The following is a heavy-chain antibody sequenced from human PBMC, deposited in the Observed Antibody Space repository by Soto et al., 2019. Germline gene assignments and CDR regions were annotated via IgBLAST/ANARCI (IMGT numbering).Heavy chain of an antibody. CDR3: ASSVAKYYYYGMDV. CDR1: GGTFSSYA. Sequence: SVKVSCKASGGTFSSYAISWVRQAPGQGLEWMGGIIPIFGTANYAQKFQGRVTITADESTSTAYMELSSLRSEDTAVYYCASSVAKYYYYGMDVWDQGTTVTVSS. D-gene: IGHD5-12*01. CDR2: IIPIFGTA. J-gene: IGHJ6*02. V-gene: IGHV1-69*13.